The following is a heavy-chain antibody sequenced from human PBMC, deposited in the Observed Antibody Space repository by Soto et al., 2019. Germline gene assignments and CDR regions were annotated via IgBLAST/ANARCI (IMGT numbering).Heavy chain of an antibody. CDR3: AKDNTPGYYGSGTGYYYMDV. CDR2: ISWNSGRL. CDR1: GFTFEDYV. Sequence: GGSLRLSCAASGFTFEDYVMHWVRQAPGKGLEWVSGISWNSGRLGYADFVKGRFTISRDNAKNSLYLQMNSLRAEDTALYYCAKDNTPGYYGSGTGYYYMDVWGKGTTVTVSS. D-gene: IGHD3-10*01. V-gene: IGHV3-9*01. J-gene: IGHJ6*03.